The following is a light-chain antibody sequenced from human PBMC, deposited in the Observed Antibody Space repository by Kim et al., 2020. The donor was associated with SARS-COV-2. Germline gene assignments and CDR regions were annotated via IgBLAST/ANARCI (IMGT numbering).Light chain of an antibody. CDR2: QNN. Sequence: ELTQPPSASGTPGQRVTISCSGGSSNTPYNYVYWYQQLPGTAPKVVIYQNNQRPSGVPDRFSGSKSGTSASLAISGLRSEDEAEYFCAAWDDGLSGVLFGGGTQLTVL. J-gene: IGLJ2*01. CDR1: SSNTPYNY. CDR3: AAWDDGLSGVL. V-gene: IGLV1-47*01.